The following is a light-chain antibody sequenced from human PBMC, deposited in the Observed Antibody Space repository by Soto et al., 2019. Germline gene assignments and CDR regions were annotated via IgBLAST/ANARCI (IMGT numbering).Light chain of an antibody. CDR3: QQSYSTPET. J-gene: IGKJ1*01. CDR1: QSISNY. V-gene: IGKV1-39*01. CDR2: AAS. Sequence: DIQMTQSPSSLSASVGDRVTITCRASQSISNYLNWYQQKPGKAPNLLIYAASSLQGGVPSRFSGSGSGTDFTLTISSLQSEDFATYYCQQSYSTPETFGQGTKVEVK.